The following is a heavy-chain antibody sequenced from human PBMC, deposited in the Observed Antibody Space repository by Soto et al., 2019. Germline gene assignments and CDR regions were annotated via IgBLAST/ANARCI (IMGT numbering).Heavy chain of an antibody. CDR3: ARESSIAARAYYYYGMDV. Sequence: GASVKVSCKASGGTFSSYAISWVRQAPGQGLEWMGGIIPIFGTANYAQKFQGRVTITADESTSTAYMELSSLRSEDTAVYYCARESSIAARAYYYYGMDVWGQGTTVTVSS. D-gene: IGHD6-6*01. CDR1: GGTFSSYA. CDR2: IIPIFGTA. V-gene: IGHV1-69*13. J-gene: IGHJ6*02.